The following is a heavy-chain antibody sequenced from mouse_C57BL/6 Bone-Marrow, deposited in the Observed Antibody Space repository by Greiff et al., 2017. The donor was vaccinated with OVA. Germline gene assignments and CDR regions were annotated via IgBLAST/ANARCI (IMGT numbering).Heavy chain of an antibody. D-gene: IGHD2-1*01. CDR1: GFNIKDDY. J-gene: IGHJ4*01. V-gene: IGHV14-4*01. CDR3: TFYYYYAMDY. Sequence: EVQLQQSGAELVRPGASVKLSCTASGFNIKDDYMHWVKQRPEQGLEWIGWIDPENGDTEYASKFQGKATITADTSSNTAYLQLSSLTSEDTAVYYCTFYYYYAMDYWGQGTSVTVSS. CDR2: IDPENGDT.